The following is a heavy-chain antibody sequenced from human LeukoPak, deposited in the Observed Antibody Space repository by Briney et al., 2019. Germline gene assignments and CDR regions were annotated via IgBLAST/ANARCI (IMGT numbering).Heavy chain of an antibody. D-gene: IGHD2-21*02. CDR1: GYTFASYH. Sequence: GASVKVSCKASGYTFASYHITWVRQAPGQGLEWMGWITPYNGNTIYAQKFRGRVTMAADTSTNTVYLELRSLRSDDTAVYYCASPSNCGGDCSSNGMDVWGQGTTVTVSS. J-gene: IGHJ6*02. V-gene: IGHV1-18*01. CDR3: ASPSNCGGDCSSNGMDV. CDR2: ITPYNGNT.